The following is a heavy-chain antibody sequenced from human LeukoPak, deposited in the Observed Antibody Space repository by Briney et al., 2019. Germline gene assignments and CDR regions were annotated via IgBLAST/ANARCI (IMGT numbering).Heavy chain of an antibody. CDR3: ARVAAKGPGSLDP. CDR1: GFTFSSYA. V-gene: IGHV3-30*04. J-gene: IGHJ5*02. D-gene: IGHD1-14*01. Sequence: GGSLRLSCAASGFTFSSYAMHWVRQAPGKGLEWVAVISYDGSNKYYADSVKGRFTISRDNSKNTLYLQMNSLRAEDTAVYYCARVAAKGPGSLDPWGQGTLVTVSS. CDR2: ISYDGSNK.